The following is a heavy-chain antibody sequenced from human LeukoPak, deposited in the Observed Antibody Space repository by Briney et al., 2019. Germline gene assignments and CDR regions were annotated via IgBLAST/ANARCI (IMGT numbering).Heavy chain of an antibody. D-gene: IGHD3-22*01. CDR3: AKGSSAYVMYYFDN. V-gene: IGHV3-23*01. Sequence: AAGSLRLSCAVSAFTFSSYAMSWVCQAQGQGLEWVSAISGSGASTYYADSVKGPFTISRDKSQNTLYLQMNSLRAEDTAVYYCAKGSSAYVMYYFDNWGQGTLVTVSS. CDR1: AFTFSSYA. CDR2: ISGSGAST. J-gene: IGHJ4*02.